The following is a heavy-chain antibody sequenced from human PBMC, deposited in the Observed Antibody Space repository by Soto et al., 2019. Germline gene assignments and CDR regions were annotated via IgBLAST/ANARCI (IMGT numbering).Heavy chain of an antibody. Sequence: PGGSLRLSCAASGFTFDDYAMHWVRQAPGKGLEWVSGISWNSGSIGYADSVKGRFTISRDNAKNSLYLQMNSLSAEDTALYYCAKDMMVGYSSSWYQLSTLSFDYWGQGTLVTVSS. J-gene: IGHJ4*02. CDR3: AKDMMVGYSSSWYQLSTLSFDY. CDR2: ISWNSGSI. CDR1: GFTFDDYA. D-gene: IGHD6-13*01. V-gene: IGHV3-9*01.